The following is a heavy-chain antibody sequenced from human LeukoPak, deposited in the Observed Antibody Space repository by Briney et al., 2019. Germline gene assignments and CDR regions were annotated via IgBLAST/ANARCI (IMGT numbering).Heavy chain of an antibody. Sequence: PSETLSLTCTVSGGSIGSSSHYWGWIRQPPGRGLEWIGSIYYSGSTQYNPSLKSRVTISVDTSKNQFSLKLSSVTAADTAVYYCARSPYYGGNVYYFDYWGQGTLVTVSS. D-gene: IGHD4-23*01. CDR2: IYYSGST. V-gene: IGHV4-39*01. CDR1: GGSIGSSSHY. CDR3: ARSPYYGGNVYYFDY. J-gene: IGHJ4*02.